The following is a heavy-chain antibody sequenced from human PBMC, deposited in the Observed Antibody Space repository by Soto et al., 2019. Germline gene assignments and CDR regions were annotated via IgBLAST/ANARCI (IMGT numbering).Heavy chain of an antibody. J-gene: IGHJ4*02. V-gene: IGHV3-23*01. CDR3: ARGRVGYCSSTSCQTPNY. D-gene: IGHD2-2*01. Sequence: EVQLLESGGGLVQPGGSLRLSCAASGFTFSSYAMSWVRQAPGKGLEWVSAISGSGGSTYYADSVKGRFTISRDNSKNTLYLQMNSLRVEDTAVYYCARGRVGYCSSTSCQTPNYWGQGTLVTVSS. CDR2: ISGSGGST. CDR1: GFTFSSYA.